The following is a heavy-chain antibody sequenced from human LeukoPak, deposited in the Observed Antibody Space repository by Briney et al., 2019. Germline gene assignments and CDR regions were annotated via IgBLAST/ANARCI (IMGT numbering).Heavy chain of an antibody. CDR3: ARDDRLGTVTTYYYGMDV. D-gene: IGHD4-17*01. CDR1: GGTFSSYA. J-gene: IGHJ6*02. V-gene: IGHV1-69*13. CDR2: IIPIFGTA. Sequence: GASVKVSCKASGGTFSSYAISWVRQAPGQRLEWMGGIIPIFGTANYAQKFPGRVTITADASTSTAYMELSSLRSEDTAVYYCARDDRLGTVTTYYYGMDVWGQGTTVTVSS.